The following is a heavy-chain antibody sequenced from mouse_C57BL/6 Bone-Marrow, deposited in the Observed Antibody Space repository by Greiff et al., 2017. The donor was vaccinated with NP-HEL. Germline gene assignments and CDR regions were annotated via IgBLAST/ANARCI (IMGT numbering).Heavy chain of an antibody. J-gene: IGHJ2*01. CDR2: IDPSDSYT. CDR1: GYTFTSYW. Sequence: QVQLQQPGAELVMPGASVKLSCKASGYTFTSYWMHWVKQRPGQGLEWIGEIDPSDSYTNYNQKFKGKSTLTVDKSSSTAYMQLSSLTSEDSAVYYCAREDALYYLDYWGQGTTLTVSS. D-gene: IGHD6-1*01. V-gene: IGHV1-69*01. CDR3: AREDALYYLDY.